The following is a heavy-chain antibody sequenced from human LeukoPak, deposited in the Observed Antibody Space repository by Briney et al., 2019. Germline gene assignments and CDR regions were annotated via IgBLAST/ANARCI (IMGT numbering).Heavy chain of an antibody. J-gene: IGHJ6*03. CDR1: GYSFTNYW. CDR3: ARGGRMDDFWSGYYPENYYYYYMDV. CDR2: IYPGDSDT. Sequence: GESLKISCKGSGYSFTNYWIAWVRQMPGKGLEWMGIIYPGDSDTRYSPSFQGQVTISADKSISTAYLQWSSLKASDTAMYYCARGGRMDDFWSGYYPENYYYYYMDVWGKGTTVTVSS. D-gene: IGHD3-3*01. V-gene: IGHV5-51*01.